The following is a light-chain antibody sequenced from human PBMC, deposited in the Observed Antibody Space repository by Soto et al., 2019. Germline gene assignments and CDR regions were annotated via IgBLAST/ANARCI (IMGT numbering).Light chain of an antibody. J-gene: IGKJ2*01. Sequence: DIQLTQSPSFLSASVGDRVTITCRASQGISSYLAWYQQKPGKAPKLLIYASSTLQSGVPSRFSGSGSGTEFTLTISSLQPEDFATYYCQHLNSYSDTFGHGTKLEIK. CDR1: QGISSY. CDR3: QHLNSYSDT. CDR2: ASS. V-gene: IGKV1-9*01.